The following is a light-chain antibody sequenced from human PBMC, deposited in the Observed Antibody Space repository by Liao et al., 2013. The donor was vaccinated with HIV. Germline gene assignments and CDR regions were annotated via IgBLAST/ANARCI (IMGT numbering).Light chain of an antibody. CDR3: QSADSSGTCPV. J-gene: IGLJ3*02. V-gene: IGLV3-25*03. CDR1: SIGSKS. Sequence: SYVLTQSPSVSVAPGKTATISCGGDSIGSKSVHWYQQRPGQAPVLLIYKDSERPSGIPERFSGSSSGTTVTLTISGVQAEDEADYYCQSADSSGTCPVFGGGTKLTVL. CDR2: KDS.